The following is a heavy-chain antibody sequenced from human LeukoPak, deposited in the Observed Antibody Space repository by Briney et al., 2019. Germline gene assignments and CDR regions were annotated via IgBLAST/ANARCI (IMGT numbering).Heavy chain of an antibody. D-gene: IGHD3-9*01. CDR1: GGSISSGGYS. J-gene: IGHJ4*02. CDR3: ARAPSGRYFDWLLYFDY. V-gene: IGHV4-30-2*01. CDR2: IYHSGST. Sequence: SQTLSLTCAVSGGSISSGGYSWSWIRQPPGKGLEWIGYIYHSGSTYYNPSLKSRVTISVDRSKNQFSLKLSSVTAADTAVYYCARAPSGRYFDWLLYFDYWGQGTLVTVSS.